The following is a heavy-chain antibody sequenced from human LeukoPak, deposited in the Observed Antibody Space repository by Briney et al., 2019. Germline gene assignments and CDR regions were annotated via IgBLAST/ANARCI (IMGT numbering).Heavy chain of an antibody. CDR1: GGSISSSHYY. CDR3: AGYCSGGSCSTYFDY. V-gene: IGHV4-39*01. J-gene: IGHJ4*02. D-gene: IGHD2-15*01. Sequence: PSETLSLTCTVSGGSISSSHYYWGWIRQPPGKGLEWIGSVYYSGSTSYNPPRKSRVTISEDTSKNLFALKLSSVTAADTAVYYCAGYCSGGSCSTYFDYWGQGTLVTVSS. CDR2: VYYSGST.